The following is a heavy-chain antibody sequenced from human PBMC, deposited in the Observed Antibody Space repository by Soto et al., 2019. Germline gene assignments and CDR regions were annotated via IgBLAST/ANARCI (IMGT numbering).Heavy chain of an antibody. Sequence: XESLTISCKGSGCSFTSYWIGLVRQMPGKGLEWMGIIYPGDSDTRYSPSFQGQVTISADKSISTAYLQWSSLKASDTAMYYCARREMATAKPFDYWGQGTLVTVSS. CDR3: ARREMATAKPFDY. CDR2: IYPGDSDT. CDR1: GCSFTSYW. J-gene: IGHJ4*02. V-gene: IGHV5-51*01. D-gene: IGHD5-18*01.